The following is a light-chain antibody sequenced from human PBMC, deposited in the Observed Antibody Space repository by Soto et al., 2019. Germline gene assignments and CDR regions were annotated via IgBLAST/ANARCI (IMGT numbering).Light chain of an antibody. CDR2: EGT. CDR1: SSDVGGYNY. V-gene: IGLV2-23*01. Sequence: QSALTQPASVSGSPGQSITISCTGTSSDVGGYNYVSWYQQHPGKAPKLMISEGTQRPSGVSSRFSGSKSGNTASLTISGLQAEDEADYYCCSYASSSSYVFGTGTKVTVL. CDR3: CSYASSSSYV. J-gene: IGLJ1*01.